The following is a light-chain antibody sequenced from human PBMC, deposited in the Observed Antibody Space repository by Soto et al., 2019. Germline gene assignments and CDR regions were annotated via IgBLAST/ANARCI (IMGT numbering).Light chain of an antibody. J-gene: IGKJ2*01. Sequence: DIQATQSPSSLSASVGDRPTITCRASQNILTYLNWYQQRPGKAPNLLIYATSNLQSGVPSRFSGSGSGTEFTLTISSLQPEEFATDYCQHSYSSPTFGPGPKVDI. CDR1: QNILTY. V-gene: IGKV1-39*01. CDR3: QHSYSSPT. CDR2: ATS.